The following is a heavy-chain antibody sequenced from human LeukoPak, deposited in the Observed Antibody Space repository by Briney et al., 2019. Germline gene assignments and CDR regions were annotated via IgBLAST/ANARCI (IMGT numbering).Heavy chain of an antibody. Sequence: ASVKVSCKASGYTFTSYDINWVRQATGQGLEWMGWMNPNSGNTGCAQKFQGRVTNTRNTSISTAYMELSSLRSEDTAVYYCARGSGATSHIGYWGQGTLVTVSS. D-gene: IGHD1-26*01. V-gene: IGHV1-8*03. J-gene: IGHJ4*02. CDR1: GYTFTSYD. CDR2: MNPNSGNT. CDR3: ARGSGATSHIGY.